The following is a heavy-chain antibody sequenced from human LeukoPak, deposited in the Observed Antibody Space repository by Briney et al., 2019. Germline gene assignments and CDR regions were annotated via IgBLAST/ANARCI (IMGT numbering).Heavy chain of an antibody. CDR1: GYTFTSYG. V-gene: IGHV1-2*02. J-gene: IGHJ4*02. Sequence: ASVKVSCKASGYTFTSYGISWVRQAPGQGPEWMGWINPNSGDTNYAQKFQGRVTLTRDASIGTAYMEMNRLTYDDTAIYYCARATYSSSWYFDYWGQGTLVTVSS. D-gene: IGHD6-13*01. CDR2: INPNSGDT. CDR3: ARATYSSSWYFDY.